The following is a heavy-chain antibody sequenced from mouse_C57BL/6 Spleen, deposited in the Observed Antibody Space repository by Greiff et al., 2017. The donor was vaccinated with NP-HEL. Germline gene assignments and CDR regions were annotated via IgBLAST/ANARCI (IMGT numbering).Heavy chain of an antibody. CDR1: GYTFTSYW. CDR2: IDPSDSET. D-gene: IGHD1-1*01. J-gene: IGHJ2*01. Sequence: QVQLQQPGAELVRPGSSVKLSCKASGYTFTSYWMHWVKQRPIQGLEWIGNIDPSDSETHYNQKFKDKATLTVDKSSSTAYMQLSSLTSEDSAVYYCARGYYYGSSEPYYFDYWGQGTTLTVSS. V-gene: IGHV1-52*01. CDR3: ARGYYYGSSEPYYFDY.